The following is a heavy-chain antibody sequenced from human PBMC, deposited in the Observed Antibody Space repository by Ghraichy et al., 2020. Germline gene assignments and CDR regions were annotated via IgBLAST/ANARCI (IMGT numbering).Heavy chain of an antibody. D-gene: IGHD5-18*01. V-gene: IGHV3-7*03. CDR1: GFSLSSYW. CDR3: ARAGGYGHFDY. Sequence: GESLNISCAASGFSLSSYWMSWVRQAPGKGLEWVASINQDGVEKRYVDSVKGRFAISRDNAKNSLYLQMDSLSVEDTAVYYCARAGGYGHFDYWGQGALVIVSS. CDR2: INQDGVEK. J-gene: IGHJ4*02.